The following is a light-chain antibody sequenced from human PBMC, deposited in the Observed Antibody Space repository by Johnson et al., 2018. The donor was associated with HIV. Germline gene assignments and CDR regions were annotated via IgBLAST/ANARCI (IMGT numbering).Light chain of an antibody. CDR1: SSNIGNNY. Sequence: QSVLTQPPSVSAAPGQKVTISCSGSSSNIGNNYVSWYQQLPGTAPKLLIYDNNKRPSGIPARFSGSKSGTSATLGITGLQTGDEADYYCGTWDSGLSAHYVFGTGTKVTVL. J-gene: IGLJ1*01. CDR3: GTWDSGLSAHYV. CDR2: DNN. V-gene: IGLV1-51*01.